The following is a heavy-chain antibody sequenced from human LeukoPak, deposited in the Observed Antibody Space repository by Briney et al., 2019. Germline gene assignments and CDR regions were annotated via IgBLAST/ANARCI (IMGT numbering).Heavy chain of an antibody. D-gene: IGHD4-17*01. Sequence: TGGSLRLSCAASGFTFSSYAMSWVRQAPGKGLEWVSAISGSGGSTYYADSVKGRFTISRDNSKNTLYLQMNSLRDEDTAVYYCAKDLLDGDYLSSYYYYGMDVWGQGTTVTVSS. CDR2: ISGSGGST. V-gene: IGHV3-23*01. J-gene: IGHJ6*02. CDR3: AKDLLDGDYLSSYYYYGMDV. CDR1: GFTFSSYA.